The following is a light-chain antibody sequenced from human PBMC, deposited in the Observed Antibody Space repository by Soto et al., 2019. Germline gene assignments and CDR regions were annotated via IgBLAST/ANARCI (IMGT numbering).Light chain of an antibody. CDR1: QSVDDY. V-gene: IGKV3-11*01. CDR2: DVS. CDR3: QQRSDWAFS. Sequence: EVVLTQSPATLSLSPGDRATLSCRASQSVDDYLGWYQQKPGQAPRLLIYDVSNRATGIPARFSGSGSGTDFTITISSLEPEDFAVYYCQQRSDWAFSFGPGTKVDVK. J-gene: IGKJ3*01.